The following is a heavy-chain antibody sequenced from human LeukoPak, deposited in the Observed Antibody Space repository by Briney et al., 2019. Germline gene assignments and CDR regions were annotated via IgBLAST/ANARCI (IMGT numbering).Heavy chain of an antibody. CDR3: MYSAYDFNY. Sequence: PSETLSLTCAVYGGSFTGYFCNWIRQAPGKGLEWIGEINHSGSTNYNPFLKSRVTISVDTSKKQFSLRLSSVTAADTAMYYCMYSAYDFNYWGQGTLVTVSS. CDR1: GGSFTGYF. D-gene: IGHD5-12*01. CDR2: INHSGST. V-gene: IGHV4-34*01. J-gene: IGHJ4*02.